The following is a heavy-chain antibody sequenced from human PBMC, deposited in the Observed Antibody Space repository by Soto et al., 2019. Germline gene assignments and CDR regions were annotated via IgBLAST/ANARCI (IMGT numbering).Heavy chain of an antibody. J-gene: IGHJ5*02. CDR3: ARDRGYNWNYGWFDP. V-gene: IGHV1-18*01. Sequence: QVQLVQSGAEVKKPGASVKVSCKASGYTFTSYGISWVRQAPGQGLEWMGRISAYNGNTNYAQKLQGRVTMTTDTSXGTAYMELRRLRSDDTAVYYCARDRGYNWNYGWFDPWGQGTLVTVSS. D-gene: IGHD1-7*01. CDR2: ISAYNGNT. CDR1: GYTFTSYG.